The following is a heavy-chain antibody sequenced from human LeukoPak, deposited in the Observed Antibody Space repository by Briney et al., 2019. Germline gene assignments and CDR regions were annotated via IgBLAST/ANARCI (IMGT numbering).Heavy chain of an antibody. CDR1: GITFSSYV. V-gene: IGHV3-23*01. Sequence: PGGSLTLSCEASGITFSSYVTSWVRQAPGNGLEWVLSISGSSSRTYYADSANGRFTSSRDSSKNTLYLQMKSLRAEDTAVYYCAKPPRAVDGRAYWGQGTLVTVSS. J-gene: IGHJ4*02. CDR3: AKPPRAVDGRAY. D-gene: IGHD6-19*01. CDR2: ISGSSSRT.